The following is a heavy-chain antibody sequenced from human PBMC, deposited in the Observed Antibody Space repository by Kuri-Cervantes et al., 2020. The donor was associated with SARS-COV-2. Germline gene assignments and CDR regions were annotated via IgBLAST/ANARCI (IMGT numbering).Heavy chain of an antibody. CDR2: IYSCGST. CDR3: ATPAPEYGGNSGGWVF. J-gene: IGHJ4*02. V-gene: IGHV3-66*03. D-gene: IGHD4-23*01. Sequence: GGSLRLSCAASGFTVSSNYMSWVRQAPGKGLEWVSIIYSCGSTDNADSVKGRFTISRDNAKNSLYLQMNSLRAEDTAVYYCATPAPEYGGNSGGWVFWGQGTLVTVSS. CDR1: GFTVSSNY.